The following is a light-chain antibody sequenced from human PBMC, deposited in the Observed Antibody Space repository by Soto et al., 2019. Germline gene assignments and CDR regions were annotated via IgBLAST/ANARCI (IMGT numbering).Light chain of an antibody. CDR2: TAS. CDR1: QDISGL. Sequence: DIQLTQSPSFLSASVGGRVTVTCRASQDISGLLAWYQQKPGKAPELLIHTASTLHSGVLSRFSGSWSGTEFTLTISSLQPEDFATYYCQQRRNYPITFGQGTRLELK. J-gene: IGKJ5*01. CDR3: QQRRNYPIT. V-gene: IGKV1-9*01.